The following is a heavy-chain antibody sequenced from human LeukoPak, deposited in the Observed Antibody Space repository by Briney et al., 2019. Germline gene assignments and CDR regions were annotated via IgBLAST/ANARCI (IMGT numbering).Heavy chain of an antibody. Sequence: GGSLRLSCAASGFTVSSNYMSWVRQAPGKGLEWVSVIYSGGSTYYADSVKGRFTISRDNSKNTLYLQMNSLRAEDTAVYYCARVGTGTTSISYYGMDVWGQGTTVTVSS. CDR2: IYSGGST. J-gene: IGHJ6*02. CDR1: GFTVSSNY. D-gene: IGHD1-7*01. CDR3: ARVGTGTTSISYYGMDV. V-gene: IGHV3-66*01.